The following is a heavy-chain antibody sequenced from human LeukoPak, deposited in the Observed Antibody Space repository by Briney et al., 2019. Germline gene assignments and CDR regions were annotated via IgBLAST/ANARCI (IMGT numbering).Heavy chain of an antibody. Sequence: GRSLRLSCTGSGFTFGDFAVTWARQAPGKGLEWDSAISGSGGSTYYADSVKGRFTISRDNSKNTLYLQMNSLRAEDTAVYYCAKGTMIVVVANFDFWGQGTLVTVSS. V-gene: IGHV3-23*01. J-gene: IGHJ4*02. CDR3: AKGTMIVVVANFDF. D-gene: IGHD3-22*01. CDR1: GFTFGDFA. CDR2: ISGSGGST.